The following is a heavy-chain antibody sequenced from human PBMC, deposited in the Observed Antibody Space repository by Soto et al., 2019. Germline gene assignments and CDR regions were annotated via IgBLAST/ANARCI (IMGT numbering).Heavy chain of an antibody. Sequence: ASVKVSCKASGYTFTSYDINWVRQATGQGLEWMGWMNPNSGNTGYAQKFQGRVTMTRNTSISTAYMELSSLRSEDTAVYYCARVMITFGGVIVKGDAFDIWGQGTMVTVSS. J-gene: IGHJ3*02. D-gene: IGHD3-16*02. CDR3: ARVMITFGGVIVKGDAFDI. CDR1: GYTFTSYD. CDR2: MNPNSGNT. V-gene: IGHV1-8*01.